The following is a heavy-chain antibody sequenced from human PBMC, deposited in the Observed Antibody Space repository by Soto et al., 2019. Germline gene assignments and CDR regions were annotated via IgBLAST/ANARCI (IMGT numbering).Heavy chain of an antibody. Sequence: PSETLSLTCTVSGGSISSSSYYWGWIRQPPGKGLEWIGSIYYSGSTYYNPSLKSRATISVDTSKNQFSLKLSSVTAADTAVYYCARHERGSYGVPHYFDYWGQGTLVTV. V-gene: IGHV4-39*01. D-gene: IGHD5-18*01. J-gene: IGHJ4*02. CDR3: ARHERGSYGVPHYFDY. CDR1: GGSISSSSYY. CDR2: IYYSGST.